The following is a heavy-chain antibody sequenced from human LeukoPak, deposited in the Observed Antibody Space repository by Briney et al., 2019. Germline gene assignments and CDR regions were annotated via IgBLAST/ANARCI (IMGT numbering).Heavy chain of an antibody. CDR1: GYTFTSNY. D-gene: IGHD3-22*01. CDR3: ARITLTTSAWYFDL. V-gene: IGHV1-46*01. J-gene: IGHJ2*01. CDR2: IHPSGGST. Sequence: ASVKVSCKASGYTFTSNYIHWVRQAPGQGPGWMGIIHPSGGSTSYAQNFQGRVTMTKDTSTSTVYMELSSLRSEDTALYYCARITLTTSAWYFDLWGRGTLVTVSS.